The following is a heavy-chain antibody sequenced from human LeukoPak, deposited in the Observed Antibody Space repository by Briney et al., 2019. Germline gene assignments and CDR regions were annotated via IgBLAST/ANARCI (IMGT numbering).Heavy chain of an antibody. CDR1: GFTFSSYG. J-gene: IGHJ4*02. D-gene: IGHD3-22*01. CDR2: ISYDGSNK. CDR3: AKDNSNYYDNTGY. V-gene: IGHV3-30*18. Sequence: GGSLRLSCAASGFTFSSYGMHWVRQAPGKGLEWVAVISYDGSNKYYADSVKGRFTISRDNSKNTLYLQMNSLRAEDTAVYYCAKDNSNYYDNTGYWGQGTLVTVSS.